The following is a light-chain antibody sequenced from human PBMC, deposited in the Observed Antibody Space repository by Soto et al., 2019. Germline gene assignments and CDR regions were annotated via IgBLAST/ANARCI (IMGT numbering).Light chain of an antibody. CDR1: QTIITY. Sequence: DIQMTQSPSSLSASVGDRVTITCRASQTIITYVNWYQQKPGKAPNLLIYAASSLQSGVPSRFSGSGSGAEFTLTISSLQPEDFATYYCQQSYSTLFTFGPGTRVDIK. V-gene: IGKV1-39*01. J-gene: IGKJ3*01. CDR3: QQSYSTLFT. CDR2: AAS.